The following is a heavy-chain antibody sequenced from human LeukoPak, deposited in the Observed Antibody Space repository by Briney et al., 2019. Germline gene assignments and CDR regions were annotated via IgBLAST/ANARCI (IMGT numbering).Heavy chain of an antibody. V-gene: IGHV1-69*05. Sequence: SVKVSCKASGGTFSSYSITWVRQAPGQGLEWMGGIMPLFNTANYAQQFQGRVTITTDESTSTAYMGLSSLRFEDTAMYYCARVDRYHYYLDVWGKGTTVTVSS. CDR2: IMPLFNTA. CDR1: GGTFSSYS. CDR3: ARVDRYHYYLDV. J-gene: IGHJ6*03.